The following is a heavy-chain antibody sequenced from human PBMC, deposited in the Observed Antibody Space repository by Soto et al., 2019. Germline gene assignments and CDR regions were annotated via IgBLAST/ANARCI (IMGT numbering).Heavy chain of an antibody. Sequence: PGGSLRLSCAASGFTFSSYAMHWVRQAPGKGLEWVAVISYDGSNKYYADSVKGRFTISRDNSKNTLYLQMNSLRAEDTAVYYCARDRGYYYDSSGPIFYYFDYWGQGTLVTVSS. CDR1: GFTFSSYA. D-gene: IGHD3-22*01. J-gene: IGHJ4*02. CDR3: ARDRGYYYDSSGPIFYYFDY. CDR2: ISYDGSNK. V-gene: IGHV3-30-3*01.